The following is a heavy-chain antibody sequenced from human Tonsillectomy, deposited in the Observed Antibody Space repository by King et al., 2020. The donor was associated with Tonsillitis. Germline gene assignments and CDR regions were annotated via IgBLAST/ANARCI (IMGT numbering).Heavy chain of an antibody. CDR2: INPDGTYI. CDR3: AREFWGAGDY. CDR1: GFPFSTYW. V-gene: IGHV3-74*01. J-gene: IGHJ4*02. D-gene: IGHD3-16*01. Sequence: VQLVESGGGLIQPGGSLRLSCAASGFPFSTYWMFWVRQGLGQGLEWVSRINPDGTYIRYADSVMGRFTISRDNAKNTLFLQLSSLRAEDTALYYCAREFWGAGDYWGQGSQVIVSS.